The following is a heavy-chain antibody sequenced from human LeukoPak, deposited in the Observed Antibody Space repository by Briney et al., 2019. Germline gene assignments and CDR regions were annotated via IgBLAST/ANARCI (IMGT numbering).Heavy chain of an antibody. CDR1: GFTLSSYG. V-gene: IGHV3-30*18. D-gene: IGHD1-26*01. Sequence: GGSLRLSCAASGFTLSSYGMHWVRQAPGKGLEWVAVISYDGSNKYYADSVKGRFTISRDNSKNTLYLQMNSLRAEDTAVYYCAKAAGLEWELLRPVDYWGQGTLVTVSS. CDR2: ISYDGSNK. CDR3: AKAAGLEWELLRPVDY. J-gene: IGHJ4*02.